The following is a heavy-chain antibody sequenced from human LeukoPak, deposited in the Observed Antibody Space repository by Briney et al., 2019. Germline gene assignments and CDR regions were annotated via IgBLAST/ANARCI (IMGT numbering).Heavy chain of an antibody. Sequence: PGGSLRLSCAASGFTFSSYSMNWVRQAPGKGLEWVSSISSSSSYIYYADSVKGRFTISRDDAKNSLYLQMNSLRAEDTAVYYCARDKGADYDILTGHYLRNYYYGMDVWGQGTTVTVSS. CDR2: ISSSSSYI. CDR1: GFTFSSYS. D-gene: IGHD3-9*01. CDR3: ARDKGADYDILTGHYLRNYYYGMDV. V-gene: IGHV3-21*01. J-gene: IGHJ6*02.